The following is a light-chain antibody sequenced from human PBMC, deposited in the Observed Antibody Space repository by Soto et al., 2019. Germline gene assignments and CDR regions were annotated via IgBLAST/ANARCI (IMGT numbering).Light chain of an antibody. CDR3: SSYTDNSTLV. J-gene: IGLJ2*01. V-gene: IGLV2-14*01. CDR1: SSDVGGYNY. Sequence: QSALTQPASVSGSPGQSITISCTGTSSDVGGYNYVSWYQQHPGKAPKLMIYDVSNRPSGVSDRFSGSKSDNTASLTISGLQAEDEADYHCSSYTDNSTLVFGGGTKVTVL. CDR2: DVS.